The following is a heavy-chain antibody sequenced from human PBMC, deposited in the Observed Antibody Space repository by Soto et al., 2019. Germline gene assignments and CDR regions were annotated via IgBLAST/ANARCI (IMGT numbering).Heavy chain of an antibody. CDR1: GVTFSSYA. CDR3: ATRTGGNYDILTGYYDDYFYGMDV. J-gene: IGHJ6*02. V-gene: IGHV3-30-3*01. Sequence: QVQLVESGGGVVQPGRSLRLSCEASGVTFSSYAMHWVRQAPGKGLEWVVVISYDGSNKYYADSVKGRFTISRDNSKNTLYLQMNSLRAEDTAVYYCATRTGGNYDILTGYYDDYFYGMDVWGQGTTVTVSS. CDR2: ISYDGSNK. D-gene: IGHD3-9*01.